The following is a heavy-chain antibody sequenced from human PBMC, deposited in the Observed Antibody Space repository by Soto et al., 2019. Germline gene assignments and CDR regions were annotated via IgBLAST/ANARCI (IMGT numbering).Heavy chain of an antibody. CDR3: AHGSSIVGAPAFDY. J-gene: IGHJ4*02. CDR1: GFSLSTSGVG. V-gene: IGHV2-5*02. CDR2: FYWDDDR. D-gene: IGHD1-26*01. Sequence: SGPTLVNPTQTLTLPCTFSGFSLSTSGVGVGWIRQSPGKALEWLTLFYWDDDRRYNPSLKNRLTFTKDTSKNQVVLRMTNMDPVDTAIYYCAHGSSIVGAPAFDYWGQGILVTVSS.